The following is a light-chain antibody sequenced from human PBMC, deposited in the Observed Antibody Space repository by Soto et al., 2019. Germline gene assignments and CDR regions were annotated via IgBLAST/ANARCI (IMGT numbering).Light chain of an antibody. Sequence: DIHMTQSPSTLSASVGDRVTITCRASQSISNSLAWYQQKPGRAPKLLIYKASSLEDGVPLRFRGRGSGTEFTLTISSLQPDDFATYYCQQYNSQVTFGQGTKVEIK. V-gene: IGKV1-5*03. J-gene: IGKJ1*01. CDR1: QSISNS. CDR2: KAS. CDR3: QQYNSQVT.